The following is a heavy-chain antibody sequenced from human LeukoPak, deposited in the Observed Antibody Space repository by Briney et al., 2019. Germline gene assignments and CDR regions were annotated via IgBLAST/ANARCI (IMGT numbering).Heavy chain of an antibody. Sequence: SETLSLTCTVSGGSISSYYWNWIRQSPGKGLEWIGYIYYSGSTNYNPSLKSRVTISIDTSKNQFSLKLSSVTAADTAVYYCAGSGSYYYFDYWGQGTLVTVSS. D-gene: IGHD1-26*01. CDR2: IYYSGST. CDR3: AGSGSYYYFDY. CDR1: GGSISSYY. V-gene: IGHV4-59*01. J-gene: IGHJ4*02.